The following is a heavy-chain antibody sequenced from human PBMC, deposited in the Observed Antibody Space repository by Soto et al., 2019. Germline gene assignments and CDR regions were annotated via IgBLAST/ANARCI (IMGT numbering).Heavy chain of an antibody. Sequence: QVQLQESGPGLVKPSQTLSLTCAVSGDSISTGYYWSWIRQHPGKGLEWIGYIYYSGTTYYNPSLESRVAISIDTSKNPFSLKLNSVTAADTAVYYCARDSSGYAKFDYWGQGPLVTVSS. V-gene: IGHV4-31*11. CDR3: ARDSSGYAKFDY. CDR1: GDSISTGYY. J-gene: IGHJ4*02. D-gene: IGHD3-22*01. CDR2: IYYSGTT.